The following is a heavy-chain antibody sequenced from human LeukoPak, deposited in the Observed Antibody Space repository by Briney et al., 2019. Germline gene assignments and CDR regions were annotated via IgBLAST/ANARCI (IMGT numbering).Heavy chain of an antibody. D-gene: IGHD6-19*01. CDR3: ARSSLAVAGSVFDY. J-gene: IGHJ4*02. CDR2: ISTYNGNT. CDR1: GYTFTSYG. V-gene: IGHV1-18*01. Sequence: ASLKVSCKASGYTFTSYGISWVRQSPGQGLEWMGWISTYNGNTHYAQKLQGRVTMTTDTSTSTAYMELRSVRSDDTAVYYCARSSLAVAGSVFDYWGQGTLVTVSS.